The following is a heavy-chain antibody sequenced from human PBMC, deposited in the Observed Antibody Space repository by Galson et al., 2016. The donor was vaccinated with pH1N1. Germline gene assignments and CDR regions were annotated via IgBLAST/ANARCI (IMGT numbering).Heavy chain of an antibody. J-gene: IGHJ5*02. D-gene: IGHD4-23*01. CDR2: IRPYSGGT. CDR3: ARHDYGGCFDP. Sequence: SVKVSCKASGYTFTDHYIHWVRQAPGQGLEWMGRIRPYSGGTNYAQKFRGRVTMTGDTSINTAYMELSRLRSDDTAWYYYARHDYGGCFDPWGQGTLVTVSS. V-gene: IGHV1-2*06. CDR1: GYTFTDHY.